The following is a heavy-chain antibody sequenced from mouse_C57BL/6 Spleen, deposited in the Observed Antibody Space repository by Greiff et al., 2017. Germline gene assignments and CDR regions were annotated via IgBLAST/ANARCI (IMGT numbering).Heavy chain of an antibody. CDR1: GYTFTDYY. V-gene: IGHV1-26*01. CDR3: ARGDDGYQGDYAMDY. CDR2: INPNNGGT. J-gene: IGHJ4*01. D-gene: IGHD2-3*01. Sequence: VQLQQSGPELVKPGASVKISCKASGYTFTDYYMNWVKQSHGKSLEWIGDINPNNGGTSYNQKFKGKATLTVDKSSSTAYMELRSLTSEDSAVYYCARGDDGYQGDYAMDYWGQGTLVTVSS.